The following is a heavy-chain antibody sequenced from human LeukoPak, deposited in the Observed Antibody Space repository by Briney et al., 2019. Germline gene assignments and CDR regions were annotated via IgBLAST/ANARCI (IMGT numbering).Heavy chain of an antibody. CDR2: IYYSGST. CDR3: ASYSYYYDSSGYFDY. J-gene: IGHJ4*02. V-gene: IGHV4-59*01. D-gene: IGHD3-22*01. CDR1: GGTISSYY. Sequence: SETLSLTCTVSGGTISSYYWSWIRQPPGKGLEWIGYIYYSGSTNYNPSLKSRVTISVDTSKDQFSLKLSSVTAADTAVYYCASYSYYYDSSGYFDYWGQGTLVTVSS.